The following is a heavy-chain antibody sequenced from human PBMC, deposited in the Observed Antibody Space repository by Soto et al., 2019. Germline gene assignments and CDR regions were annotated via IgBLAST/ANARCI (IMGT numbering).Heavy chain of an antibody. CDR3: VASLAASALNWPDP. J-gene: IGHJ5*02. Sequence: PSETLSLTCIVSCGSISEPYWNWVRQPAGKGLEWIGLIFANGHSDYNPSLKSRVTMSVDASKNQLSLRLTSITAADTAVYYCVASLAASALNWPDPRGRETMVTISS. CDR1: CGSISEPY. CDR2: IFANGHS. V-gene: IGHV4-4*07. D-gene: IGHD6-13*01.